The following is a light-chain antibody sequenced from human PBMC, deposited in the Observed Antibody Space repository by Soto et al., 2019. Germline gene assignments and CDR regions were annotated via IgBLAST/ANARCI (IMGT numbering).Light chain of an antibody. CDR1: MRDVGAYNL. V-gene: IGLV2-14*01. Sequence: QSALTQPASVSGSAGQSITISCSGTMRDVGAYNLVSWYQQHPGKAPKLIIYEVRKRPSGISSRFSGSSSGNTASLTISGLQSEEEGDYYCSAYTASSTLVFGGGTKVTVL. CDR2: EVR. J-gene: IGLJ3*02. CDR3: SAYTASSTLV.